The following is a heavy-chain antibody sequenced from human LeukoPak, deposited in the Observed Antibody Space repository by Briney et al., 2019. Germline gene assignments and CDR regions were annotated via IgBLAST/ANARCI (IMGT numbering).Heavy chain of an antibody. J-gene: IGHJ4*02. D-gene: IGHD1-26*01. CDR2: FDPEDGET. CDR3: APGRYSGSYHRPGLGDY. CDR1: GYTLTELS. Sequence: ASVTVSCKVSGYTLTELSMHWVRQAPGKGLEWMGGFDPEDGETIYAQKFQGRVTMTEDTSTDTAYMELSSLRSEDTAVYYCAPGRYSGSYHRPGLGDYWGQGTLVTVSS. V-gene: IGHV1-24*01.